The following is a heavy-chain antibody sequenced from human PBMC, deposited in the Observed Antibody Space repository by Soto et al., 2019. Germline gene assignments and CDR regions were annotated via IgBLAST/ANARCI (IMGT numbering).Heavy chain of an antibody. V-gene: IGHV1-69*01. CDR1: GGVFRNYA. D-gene: IGHD1-26*01. CDR2: IIPVFGTA. Sequence: QVQLVQSGAEVKKPGSSVKVSCKASGGVFRNYAINWVRQAPGQGLEWMGGIIPVFGTADYPQKFQGRVTSTADESTTTAYMELTSLKTEATAVYFCARDRWGSYSFDSWGQGTLVTVAS. CDR3: ARDRWGSYSFDS. J-gene: IGHJ5*01.